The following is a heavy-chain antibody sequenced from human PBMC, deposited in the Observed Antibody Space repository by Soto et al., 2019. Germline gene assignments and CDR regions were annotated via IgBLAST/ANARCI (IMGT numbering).Heavy chain of an antibody. CDR2: ISGSGGST. CDR1: GFTFSSYA. D-gene: IGHD6-13*01. Sequence: PGGSLSLSCEASGFTFSSYAMSWVRQAPGKGLEWVSAISGSGGSTYYADSVKGRFTISRDNSKSTLYLQMNSLRAEDTAVYYCAKGIAAAKTEDYFDYWGQGTLVTVSS. CDR3: AKGIAAAKTEDYFDY. V-gene: IGHV3-23*01. J-gene: IGHJ4*02.